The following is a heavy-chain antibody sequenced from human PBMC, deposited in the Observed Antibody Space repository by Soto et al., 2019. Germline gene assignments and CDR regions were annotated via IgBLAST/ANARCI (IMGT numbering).Heavy chain of an antibody. CDR2: ISAYNGNT. D-gene: IGHD5-18*01. Sequence: ASVKVSCKASGYTFTSYGISWVRQAPGQGLEWMGWISAYNGNTNYAQKLQGRVTMTTDTSTSTAYMELRSLRSDDTAMYYCARQKQTAMGVKTGGQYYFDYWGQGTQVTVSS. CDR1: GYTFTSYG. J-gene: IGHJ4*02. CDR3: ARQKQTAMGVKTGGQYYFDY. V-gene: IGHV1-18*01.